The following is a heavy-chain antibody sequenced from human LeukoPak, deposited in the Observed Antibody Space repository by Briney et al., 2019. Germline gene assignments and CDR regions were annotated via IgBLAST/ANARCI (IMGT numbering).Heavy chain of an antibody. V-gene: IGHV3-23*01. Sequence: GGSLRLSCAASGFTFSSYAMSWVRQAPWKGLEWVSAISGSGGSTYYADSVKGRFTISRDNSKNTLYLQMNSLRAEDTAVYYCAKDTLGYCSGGSCYAGDVFDIWGQGTMVTVSS. CDR2: ISGSGGST. J-gene: IGHJ3*02. CDR3: AKDTLGYCSGGSCYAGDVFDI. D-gene: IGHD2-15*01. CDR1: GFTFSSYA.